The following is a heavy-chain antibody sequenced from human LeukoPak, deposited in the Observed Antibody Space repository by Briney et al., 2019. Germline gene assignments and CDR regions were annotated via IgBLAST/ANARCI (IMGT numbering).Heavy chain of an antibody. CDR3: AKEGPLQSIDY. Sequence: PGRSLRLSCAASGFTFSSYGMHWVRQAPGKGLEWVAVISYDGSNKYYADSVKGRFTISRDNSKNTLYLQMNSLRAEDTAVYYCAKEGPLQSIDYWGQGTLVTVSS. CDR2: ISYDGSNK. J-gene: IGHJ4*02. CDR1: GFTFSSYG. V-gene: IGHV3-30*18. D-gene: IGHD5-24*01.